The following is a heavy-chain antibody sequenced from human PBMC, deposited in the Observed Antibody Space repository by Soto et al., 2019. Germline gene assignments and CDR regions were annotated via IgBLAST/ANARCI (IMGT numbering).Heavy chain of an antibody. CDR1: CYTFTSYG. Sequence: ASVKVSCNASCYTFTSYGISWVRQSPGQGLEWMGWISAYNGNTNYAQKLQGRVTMTTDTSTSTAYMELRSLRSDDKDVYYCARLKKYYFDYWGQGTLVPVYS. CDR3: ARLKKYYFDY. CDR2: ISAYNGNT. V-gene: IGHV1-18*01. J-gene: IGHJ4*02.